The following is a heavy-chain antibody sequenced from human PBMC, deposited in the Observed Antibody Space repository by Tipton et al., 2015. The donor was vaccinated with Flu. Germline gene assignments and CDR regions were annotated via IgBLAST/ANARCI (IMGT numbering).Heavy chain of an antibody. CDR1: GVSISGSNW. J-gene: IGHJ5*02. CDR3: ARASRWGFYLDP. D-gene: IGHD7-27*01. Sequence: TLSLTCAVSGVSISGSNWWSWVRQSPGKGLEWIGEMYHSGSTNYNPSLKSQVTISVDKSKNQFSLKLSSVTAADTAIYYCARASRWGFYLDPWGQGTLVTVSS. CDR2: MYHSGST. V-gene: IGHV4-4*02.